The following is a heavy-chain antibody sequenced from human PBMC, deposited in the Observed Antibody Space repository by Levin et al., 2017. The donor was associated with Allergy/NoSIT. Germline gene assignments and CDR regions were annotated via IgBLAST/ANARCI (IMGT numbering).Heavy chain of an antibody. D-gene: IGHD6-6*01. CDR2: INPNSGGT. J-gene: IGHJ6*02. Sequence: GESLKISCKASGYTFTGYYMHWVRQAPGQGLEWMGRINPNSGGTNYAQKFQGRVTMTRDTSISTAYMELSRLRSDDTAVYYCARVNLGRQDIAARLYYYYGMDVWGQGTTVTVSS. CDR3: ARVNLGRQDIAARLYYYYGMDV. CDR1: GYTFTGYY. V-gene: IGHV1-2*06.